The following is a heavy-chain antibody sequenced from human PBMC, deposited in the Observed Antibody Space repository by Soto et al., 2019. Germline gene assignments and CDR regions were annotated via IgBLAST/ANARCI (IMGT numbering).Heavy chain of an antibody. Sequence: PSETLSLTCTVSGGSISSGGYYWSWIRQHPGKGLEWIGYIYYSGSTYYNPALNNRISLSLDTSQNQFSLKLLSVTAADTAVYYCARDGDGRMTTNPYYYNGMDVWGPGTTVTVSS. CDR1: GGSISSGGYY. V-gene: IGHV4-31*03. J-gene: IGHJ6*02. CDR3: ARDGDGRMTTNPYYYNGMDV. CDR2: IYYSGST. D-gene: IGHD4-4*01.